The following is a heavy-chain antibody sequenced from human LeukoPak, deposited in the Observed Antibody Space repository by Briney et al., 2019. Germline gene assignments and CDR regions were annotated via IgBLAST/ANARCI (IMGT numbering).Heavy chain of an antibody. Sequence: PSETLSLTCTVSGGSISSSSYYWGWIRQPPGKGLEWIGSIYYSGISYYNPSLKSRVTISVDTSKNQFSLRLSSVTAADTAVFYCARGRDGYNYHDYWGQGTLVTVSS. D-gene: IGHD5-24*01. CDR2: IYYSGIS. CDR1: GGSISSSSYY. V-gene: IGHV4-39*01. CDR3: ARGRDGYNYHDY. J-gene: IGHJ4*02.